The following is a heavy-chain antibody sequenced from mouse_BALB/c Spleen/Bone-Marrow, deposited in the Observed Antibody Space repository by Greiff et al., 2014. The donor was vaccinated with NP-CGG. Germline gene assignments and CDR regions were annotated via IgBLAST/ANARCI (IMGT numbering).Heavy chain of an antibody. CDR2: IPPGSGNT. CDR3: ARGSYDYARSSTWFAY. CDR1: GYTFTSYW. V-gene: IGHV1S41*01. Sequence: DLVKPGASVKLSCKASGYTFTSYWINWIKQRPGQGLEWIGSIPPGSGNTYYNEMFKGKATLTVDTSSTTAYIQLSSLSTEGSTVYFCARGSYDYARSSTWFAYWGQGTLVTVSA. J-gene: IGHJ3*01. D-gene: IGHD1-1*01.